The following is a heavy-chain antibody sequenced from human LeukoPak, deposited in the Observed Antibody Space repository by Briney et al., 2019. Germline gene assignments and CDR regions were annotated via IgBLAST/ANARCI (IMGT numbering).Heavy chain of an antibody. J-gene: IGHJ4*02. V-gene: IGHV3-21*01. Sequence: GGSLRLPCAASGFTFSSYSMNWVRQAPGKGLEWVSSISSSSSYIYYADSVKGRFTISRDNAKNSLYLQMNSLRAEDTAVYYCARGGASSYYDSSGYSDYWGQGTLVTVSS. CDR3: ARGGASSYYDSSGYSDY. CDR1: GFTFSSYS. CDR2: ISSSSSYI. D-gene: IGHD3-22*01.